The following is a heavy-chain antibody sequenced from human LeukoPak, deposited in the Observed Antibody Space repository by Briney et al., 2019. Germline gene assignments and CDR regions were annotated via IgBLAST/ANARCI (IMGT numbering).Heavy chain of an antibody. V-gene: IGHV4-34*01. CDR1: GGSFSGYY. CDR2: IHYSGRT. D-gene: IGHD3-22*01. CDR3: ARGPYSYDSSGAFDI. J-gene: IGHJ3*02. Sequence: SETLSLTCAVYGGSFSGYYWSWIRQPPGRGLEWIATIHYSGRTYYNPSLKSRGTISVDTSQNQFSLKLSSVTAADTAVYFCARGPYSYDSSGAFDIWGQGTMVTVSS.